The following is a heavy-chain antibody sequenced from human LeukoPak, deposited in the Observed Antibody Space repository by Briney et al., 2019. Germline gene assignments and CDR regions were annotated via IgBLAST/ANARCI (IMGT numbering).Heavy chain of an antibody. V-gene: IGHV3-21*01. Sequence: PGGSLRLSCAASGFTFSSYSMNWVRQAPGKGLEWVSSISSSSSYIYYADSVKGRFTISRDNAKNSLYLQMNSLRAEDTAVYYCARTVGDYTPGGFDYWGQGTLVTVSS. D-gene: IGHD2-21*02. CDR3: ARTVGDYTPGGFDY. CDR2: ISSSSSYI. J-gene: IGHJ4*02. CDR1: GFTFSSYS.